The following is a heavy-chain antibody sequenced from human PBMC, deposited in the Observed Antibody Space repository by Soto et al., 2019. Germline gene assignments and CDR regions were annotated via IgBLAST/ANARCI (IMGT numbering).Heavy chain of an antibody. D-gene: IGHD3-3*01. Sequence: QVQLVQSGAEVKKPGASVKVSCKASGYTFTSYGISWVRQAPGQGLEWMGWISAYNGNTNYAQKLQGRVTMTTDTSTSTAYMELRSLRSDDTAVYYCVRVMDYDFWSGYPGWFDPWGQGTLVTVSS. CDR3: VRVMDYDFWSGYPGWFDP. J-gene: IGHJ5*02. CDR1: GYTFTSYG. CDR2: ISAYNGNT. V-gene: IGHV1-18*01.